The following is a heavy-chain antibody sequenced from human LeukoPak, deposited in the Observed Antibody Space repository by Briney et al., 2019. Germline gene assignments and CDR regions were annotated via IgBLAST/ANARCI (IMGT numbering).Heavy chain of an antibody. V-gene: IGHV3-23*01. CDR2: ISGSGGST. Sequence: GGSLRLSCAASGFTFSSYAMSWVRQAPGKGLEWVSAISGSGGSTYYADSVKGRFTISRDNSKNTLYLQMNSLRAEDTAVYYCARDWSASRSDYYPLVYWGQGTLVTVSS. J-gene: IGHJ4*02. CDR3: ARDWSASRSDYYPLVY. D-gene: IGHD3-22*01. CDR1: GFTFSSYA.